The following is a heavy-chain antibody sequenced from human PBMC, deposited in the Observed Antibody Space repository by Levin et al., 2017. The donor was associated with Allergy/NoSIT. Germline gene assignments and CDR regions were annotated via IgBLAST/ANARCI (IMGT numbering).Heavy chain of an antibody. V-gene: IGHV3-23*01. D-gene: IGHD2-8*01. CDR3: SKNIDLPYRGRKYAIRENFYNCGLDV. CDR2: ISVSGALT. CDR1: GFTFNTYA. Sequence: GESLKISCAASGFTFNTYAMTWVRQSPGKGLEWVSHISVSGALTDYADSVRGRFTISRDNSRNTLYLDVNNLRAEDTAVYYCSKNIDLPYRGRKYAIRENFYNCGLDVWGQGTTVTVSS. J-gene: IGHJ6*02.